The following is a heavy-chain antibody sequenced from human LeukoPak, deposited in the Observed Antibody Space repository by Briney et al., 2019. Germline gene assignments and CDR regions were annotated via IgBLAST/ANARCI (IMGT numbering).Heavy chain of an antibody. CDR3: ARGQGWGAPYFDY. CDR1: GFTFSSYW. Sequence: GSLRLSCAASGFTFSSYWMSWVRQAPGKGLEWIGSIYCSGSTYYNPSLKSRVTISVDTSKNQFSLKLSSVTAADTAVYYCARGQGWGAPYFDYWGQGTLVTVSS. CDR2: IYCSGST. J-gene: IGHJ4*02. V-gene: IGHV4-39*07. D-gene: IGHD7-27*01.